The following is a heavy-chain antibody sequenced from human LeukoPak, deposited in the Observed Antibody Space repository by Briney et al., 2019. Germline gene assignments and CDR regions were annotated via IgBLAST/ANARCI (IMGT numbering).Heavy chain of an antibody. D-gene: IGHD3-9*01. Sequence: SETLSLTCTVSGGSISSSSHYWGWIRQPPGKGLEWIGSIYYSGSTYYNPSLKSRVTISVDTSKNQFSLKLSSVTAADTAVYYCARRITGYYDYWGQGTLVTVSS. CDR3: ARRITGYYDY. J-gene: IGHJ4*02. CDR1: GGSISSSSHY. CDR2: IYYSGST. V-gene: IGHV4-39*01.